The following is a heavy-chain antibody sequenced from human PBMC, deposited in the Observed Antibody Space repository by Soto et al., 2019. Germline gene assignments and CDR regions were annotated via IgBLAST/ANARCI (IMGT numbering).Heavy chain of an antibody. V-gene: IGHV1-58*01. CDR1: GFTFSSSA. D-gene: IGHD3-3*01. CDR3: AADNDFWSGHYSFDY. J-gene: IGHJ4*02. CDR2: IVVGSGNT. Sequence: SVKVSCKASGFTFSSSAVQWVRQARGQRLEWIGWIVVGSGNTNYAQKFQERVTITRDMSTSTAYMELTSLRSEDTAVYYCAADNDFWSGHYSFDYWGQGALVTVS.